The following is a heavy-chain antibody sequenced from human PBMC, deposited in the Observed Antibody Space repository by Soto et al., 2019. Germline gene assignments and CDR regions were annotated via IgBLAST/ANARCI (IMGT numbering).Heavy chain of an antibody. CDR1: GFTVSSNY. V-gene: IGHV3-53*04. D-gene: IGHD2-15*01. CDR2: IYSGGST. Sequence: GGSLSLSCAASGFTVSSNYMSWVRQAPGKGLEWVSVIYSGGSTYSAVSLKGRFTISRQISKNTLYFKMNSLRVEDTAVFYFARGGCSGGSCFLYYYYGMDVGGQGTTVTVSS. CDR3: ARGGCSGGSCFLYYYYGMDV. J-gene: IGHJ6*02.